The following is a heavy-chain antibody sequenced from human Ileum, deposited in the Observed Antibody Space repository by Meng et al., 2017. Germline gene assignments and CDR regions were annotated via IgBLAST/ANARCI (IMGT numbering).Heavy chain of an antibody. CDR3: AKSRASSGCGAFDI. D-gene: IGHD3-22*01. CDR2: IYISGST. J-gene: IGHJ3*02. V-gene: IGHV4-61*02. Sequence: SETLSLTCNVSGGSISSGYYYWSWIRQPAGKGLEWIGRIYISGSTNYNPSLKSRLTISVDTSKNQFSLNLSSVTAADTAVYFCAKSRASSGCGAFDIWGQGKMVNV. CDR1: GGSISSGYYY.